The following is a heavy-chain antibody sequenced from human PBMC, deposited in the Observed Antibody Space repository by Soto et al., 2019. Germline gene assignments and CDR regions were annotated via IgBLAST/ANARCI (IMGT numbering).Heavy chain of an antibody. CDR2: IKSKTDGGTT. CDR1: GFTFSNAW. V-gene: IGHV3-15*01. Sequence: GGSLRLSCAASGFTFSNAWMSWVRQAPGKGLEWVGRIKSKTDGGTTDYAAPVKGRFTISRDDSKNTLYLQMNSLKTEDTAVYYCTTARGSYCGGDCYSFDYWGQGTLVTVSS. J-gene: IGHJ4*02. D-gene: IGHD2-21*02. CDR3: TTARGSYCGGDCYSFDY.